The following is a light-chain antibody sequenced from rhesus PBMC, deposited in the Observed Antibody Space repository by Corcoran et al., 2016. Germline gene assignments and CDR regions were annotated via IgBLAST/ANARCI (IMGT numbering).Light chain of an antibody. CDR1: QSLLHPNGNTY. CDR2: LGS. CDR3: SQEIQRPWT. V-gene: IGKV2-91*01. J-gene: IGKJ1*01. Sequence: DIVMTQTPLSLPVTPGEPASISCRSSQSLLHPNGNTYLFWYLQMPGSSPQLLIYLGSNRASVVPDRFSGSGSGTFFTLRISRVEAEDVWFYYCSQEIQRPWTFGQGTKVEIK.